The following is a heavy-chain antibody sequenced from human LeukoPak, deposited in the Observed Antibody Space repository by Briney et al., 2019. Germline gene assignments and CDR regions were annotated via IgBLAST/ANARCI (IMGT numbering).Heavy chain of an antibody. CDR1: GGTFSSYA. Sequence: SVKVSCKASGGTFSSYAMSWVRQAPGQGLEWMGGIIPIFGTANYAQKFQGRVTITADKSTSTAYMELSSLRSEDTAVYYCARGSRARYDILTGYSPFDYWGQGTLVTVSS. J-gene: IGHJ4*02. D-gene: IGHD3-9*01. CDR2: IIPIFGTA. CDR3: ARGSRARYDILTGYSPFDY. V-gene: IGHV1-69*06.